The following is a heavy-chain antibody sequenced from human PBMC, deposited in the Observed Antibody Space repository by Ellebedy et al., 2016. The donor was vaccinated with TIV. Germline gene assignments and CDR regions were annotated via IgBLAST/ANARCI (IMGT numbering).Heavy chain of an antibody. D-gene: IGHD4-17*01. Sequence: AASVKVSCKAACYTFSNYAINGVRQVPGQGLEWMGWIDTNTGKATYAQDFTGRFFFSLDASVTTAYLQINSLKAADTGLYYCVRDEYGAQCLLDSWGQGTLVTVSS. V-gene: IGHV7-4-1*02. CDR3: VRDEYGAQCLLDS. CDR1: CYTFSNYA. CDR2: IDTNTGKA. J-gene: IGHJ4*02.